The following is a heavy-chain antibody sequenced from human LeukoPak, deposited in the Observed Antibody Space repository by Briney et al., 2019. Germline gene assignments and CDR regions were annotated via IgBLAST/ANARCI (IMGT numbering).Heavy chain of an antibody. J-gene: IGHJ6*02. CDR1: EFTFSSYW. CDR3: ARYCGGDCYGMDV. Sequence: GGSLRLSCTASEFTFSSYWMSWVRQAPGKGLEWVANIKQDGSVKDYVDSVKGRFTISRDNAKNSLYLQMNNLRAEDTAVYYCARYCGGDCYGMDVWGQGTTVTVSS. D-gene: IGHD2-21*01. V-gene: IGHV3-7*01. CDR2: IKQDGSVK.